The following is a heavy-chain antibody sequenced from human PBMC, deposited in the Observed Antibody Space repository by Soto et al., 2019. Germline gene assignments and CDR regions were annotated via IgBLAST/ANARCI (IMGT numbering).Heavy chain of an antibody. V-gene: IGHV1-2*02. CDR2: INPYSGGA. J-gene: IGHJ5*02. Sequence: SVKPSCTASGYTFTGYFMHWVRQAPGQGLEWMGWINPYSGGADYAQSFQGRVTMTRDTSISTVYMELRRLRFDDTAVYSCVRVIRRAYYISPLDTWGQGTAVTGS. CDR1: GYTFTGYF. CDR3: VRVIRRAYYISPLDT. D-gene: IGHD3-10*01.